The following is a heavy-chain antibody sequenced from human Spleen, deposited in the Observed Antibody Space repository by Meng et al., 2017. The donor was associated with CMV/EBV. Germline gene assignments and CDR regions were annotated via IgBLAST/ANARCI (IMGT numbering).Heavy chain of an antibody. CDR1: GFNLSSYA. V-gene: IGHV3-21*01. CDR2: ISESHNYI. CDR3: ARAEGGVPMVYVHTDRHYFDN. D-gene: IGHD2-8*01. Sequence: GESLKISCAASGFNLSSYAMSWVRQAPGKGLEWVSFISESHNYIFYADSVRGRFTISRDNAPNSLYLQMDSLRADDTATYYCARAEGGVPMVYVHTDRHYFDNWGQGTLVTVSS. J-gene: IGHJ4*02.